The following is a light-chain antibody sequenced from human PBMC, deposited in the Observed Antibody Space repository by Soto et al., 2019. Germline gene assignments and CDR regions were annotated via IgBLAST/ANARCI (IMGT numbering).Light chain of an antibody. CDR2: EGS. CDR3: CSYAGSRYYV. V-gene: IGLV2-23*01. J-gene: IGLJ1*01. CDR1: SSDVGSYNL. Sequence: QSALTQPASVSGSPGQSITISCTGTSSDVGSYNLVSWYQQHPGKAPKLMIYEGSKRPSGVSNRFSGSKSGNTASLTISGLQAEHEADYYCCSYAGSRYYVFGTGTKVTVL.